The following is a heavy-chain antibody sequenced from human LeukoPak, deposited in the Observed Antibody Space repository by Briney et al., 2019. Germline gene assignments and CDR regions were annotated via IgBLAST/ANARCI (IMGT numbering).Heavy chain of an antibody. J-gene: IGHJ6*02. CDR3: AREEGRNFYYSMDV. CDR1: GGSISSHY. Sequence: SETLSLTCTVSGGSISSHYWSWIRQPPGKGLEWIGYIYYSGSTYYNPSLKSRVTISVDTSKNQFSLKLSSVTAADTAVYYCAREEGRNFYYSMDVWGQGTTVTVSS. CDR2: IYYSGST. V-gene: IGHV4-59*11. D-gene: IGHD3-3*01.